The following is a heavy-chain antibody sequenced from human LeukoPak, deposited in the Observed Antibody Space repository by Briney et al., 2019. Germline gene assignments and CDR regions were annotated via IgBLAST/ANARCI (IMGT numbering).Heavy chain of an antibody. Sequence: PSETLSLTCTVSGGSISSSSYYWGWIRQPPGKGLEWIGSIYYSGSTYYNPSLKSRVTISVDTSKNQFSLKLSSVTAADTAVYYCARDHSTAPYYYYMDVWGKGTTVTVSS. D-gene: IGHD4-17*01. V-gene: IGHV4-39*02. J-gene: IGHJ6*03. CDR2: IYYSGST. CDR3: ARDHSTAPYYYYMDV. CDR1: GGSISSSSYY.